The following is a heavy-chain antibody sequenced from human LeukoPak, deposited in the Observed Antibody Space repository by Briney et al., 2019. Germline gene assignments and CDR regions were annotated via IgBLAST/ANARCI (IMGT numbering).Heavy chain of an antibody. J-gene: IGHJ1*01. CDR2: IKSKTDGGTT. V-gene: IGHV3-15*01. D-gene: IGHD1-26*01. Sequence: GGSLRLSCAASGFTFSNARMSWVRQAPGKGLEWVGRIKSKTDGGTTDYAAPVKGRFTISRDDSKNTLYLQMNSLKTEDTAVYYCTTVGDIFKWEHSIEYFQHWGQGTLVTVSS. CDR3: TTVGDIFKWEHSIEYFQH. CDR1: GFTFSNAR.